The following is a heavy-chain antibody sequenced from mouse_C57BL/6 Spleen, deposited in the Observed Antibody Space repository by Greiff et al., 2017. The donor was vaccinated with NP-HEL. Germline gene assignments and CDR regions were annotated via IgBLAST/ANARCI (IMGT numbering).Heavy chain of an antibody. CDR2: ISSGGSYT. CDR3: ARRGYDYDGTDY. V-gene: IGHV5-6*02. J-gene: IGHJ2*01. D-gene: IGHD2-4*01. Sequence: EVMLVESGGDLVKPGGSLKLSCAASGFTFSSYGMSWVRQTPDKRLEWVATISSGGSYTYYPDSVKGRFTISRDNAKNTLYLQMSSLKSEDTAMYYCARRGYDYDGTDYWGQGTTLTVSS. CDR1: GFTFSSYG.